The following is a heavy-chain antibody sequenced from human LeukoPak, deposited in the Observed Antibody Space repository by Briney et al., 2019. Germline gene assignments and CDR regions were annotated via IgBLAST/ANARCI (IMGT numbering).Heavy chain of an antibody. CDR3: ARITFGGVIAFYGMDV. CDR1: GYTFTSYG. CDR2: IIAYNGNT. J-gene: IGHJ6*02. D-gene: IGHD3-16*02. Sequence: SVKVSCKASGYTFTSYGISWVRQAPGQGLEWMGWIIAYNGNTNYAQKLQGRVTMTTDASTSTAYMELRSLRSDDTAVYYCARITFGGVIAFYGMDVWGQGTTVTVSS. V-gene: IGHV1-18*01.